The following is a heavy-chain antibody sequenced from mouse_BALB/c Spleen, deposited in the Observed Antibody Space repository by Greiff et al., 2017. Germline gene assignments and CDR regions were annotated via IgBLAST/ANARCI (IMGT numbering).Heavy chain of an antibody. CDR1: GFSLTSYG. V-gene: IGHV2-2*02. CDR3: ARNGGTVVYYYAMDY. Sequence: QVQLQQSGPGLVQPSQSLSITCTVSGFSLTSYGVHWVRQSPGKGLEWLGVIWSGGSTDYNAAFISRLSISKDNSNSQVFFKMNSLQANDTAIYYCARNGGTVVYYYAMDYWGQGTSVTVSS. D-gene: IGHD1-1*01. CDR2: IWSGGST. J-gene: IGHJ4*01.